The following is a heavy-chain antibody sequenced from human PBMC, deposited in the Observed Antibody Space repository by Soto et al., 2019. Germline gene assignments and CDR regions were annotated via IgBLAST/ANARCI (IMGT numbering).Heavy chain of an antibody. V-gene: IGHV3-23*01. D-gene: IGHD3-3*01. CDR1: GFTFSTYA. CDR2: ISGSSGIT. J-gene: IGHJ5*02. CDR3: AKGSRDFSTFKTPNWFDP. Sequence: GGSLRLSCAASGFTFSTYAMSWVRQAPEKGLEWVSVISGSSGITYYADSVKGRFTISRDNSKNTQYLQMNSLRADDTAVYYCAKGSRDFSTFKTPNWFDPWGQGTLVTVSS.